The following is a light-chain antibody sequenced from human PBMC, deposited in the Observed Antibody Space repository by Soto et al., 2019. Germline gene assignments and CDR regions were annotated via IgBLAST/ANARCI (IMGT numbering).Light chain of an antibody. CDR1: QNIDTW. CDR3: QQYNDYWT. V-gene: IGKV1-5*03. J-gene: IGKJ1*01. Sequence: DIQITQSPSTLSASVGDRLTITCRASQNIDTWLAWYQQKPGKAPNLLIYRASTLERGVPSRLSGSGSGTEFTLTIRSLQPDDFATYYCQQYNDYWTFGQGTKVDIK. CDR2: RAS.